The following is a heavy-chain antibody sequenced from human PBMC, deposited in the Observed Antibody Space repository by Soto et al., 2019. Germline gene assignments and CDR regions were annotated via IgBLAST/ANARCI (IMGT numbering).Heavy chain of an antibody. Sequence: ASVKVSCKVSGYTLTELSMHWVRQAPGKGHEWMGGFEPEDGETIYAQKFQGRVTMTEDASTDTAYMELSSLRSEDTAVYYCATSVVPAAINYYGMDVWGQGTTVTVSS. V-gene: IGHV1-24*01. CDR1: GYTLTELS. CDR3: ATSVVPAAINYYGMDV. CDR2: FEPEDGET. D-gene: IGHD2-2*01. J-gene: IGHJ6*02.